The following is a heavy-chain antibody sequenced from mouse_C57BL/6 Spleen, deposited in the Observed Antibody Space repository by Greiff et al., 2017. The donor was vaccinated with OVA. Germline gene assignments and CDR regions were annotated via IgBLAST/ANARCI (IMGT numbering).Heavy chain of an antibody. CDR3: ASHYDYDEAMDY. CDR1: GYTFTSYW. V-gene: IGHV1-74*01. Sequence: QVQLQQPGAELVKPGASVKVSCKASGYTFTSYWMHWVKQRPGQGLEWIGRIHPSDSDTNYNQKFKGKATLTVDKSSSTAYMQLSSLTSEDSAVDCCASHYDYDEAMDYWGQGTSVTVSS. J-gene: IGHJ4*01. CDR2: IHPSDSDT. D-gene: IGHD2-4*01.